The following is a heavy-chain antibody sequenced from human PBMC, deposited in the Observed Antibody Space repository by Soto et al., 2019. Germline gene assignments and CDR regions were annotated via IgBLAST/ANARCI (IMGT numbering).Heavy chain of an antibody. D-gene: IGHD2-2*02. CDR1: GFMFRSYA. CDR2: ISYDGSNK. J-gene: IGHJ6*02. Sequence: PGGSLRLSCAASGFMFRSYAMHRVRQAPGKGLEWVAVISYDGSNKYYADSVKGRFTISRDNSKNTLYLQMNSLRAEDTAVYYCAKDLSGTRAGWWYQLLYLNSSYYGMDVWGQGTTVTVSS. CDR3: AKDLSGTRAGWWYQLLYLNSSYYGMDV. V-gene: IGHV3-30*18.